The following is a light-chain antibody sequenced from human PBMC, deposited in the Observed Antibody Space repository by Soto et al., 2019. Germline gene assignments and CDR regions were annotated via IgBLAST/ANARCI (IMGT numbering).Light chain of an antibody. CDR3: QHYDHLPPLT. V-gene: IGKV1-33*01. CDR2: DAS. J-gene: IGKJ4*01. Sequence: DIQMTQSPSSLSASVGDRVTITCQASQDISNHLNWYQQKPGKAPKLLIYDASNWQTGVPSRFSGSGSGTDFSFTINNLQPEDIATYYCQHYDHLPPLTFGGGTKVEIK. CDR1: QDISNH.